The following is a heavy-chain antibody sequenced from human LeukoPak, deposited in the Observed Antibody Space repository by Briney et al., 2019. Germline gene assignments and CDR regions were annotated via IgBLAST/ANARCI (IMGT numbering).Heavy chain of an antibody. CDR2: ISPYDGNT. Sequence: ASVKVSCKASNYTFASYGLSWVRQAPGQGLQWVGWISPYDGNTDYAQRFQARVTLTIDRATRTVYMDLKRLRLDDTAVYYCVRVWPPNAVDRGMTYSYFNALDVWGQGTTVIVSS. V-gene: IGHV1-18*01. J-gene: IGHJ6*02. CDR3: VRVWPPNAVDRGMTYSYFNALDV. D-gene: IGHD1-1*01. CDR1: NYTFASYG.